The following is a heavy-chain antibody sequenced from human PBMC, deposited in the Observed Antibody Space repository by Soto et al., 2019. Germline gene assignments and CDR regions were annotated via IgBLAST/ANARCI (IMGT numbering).Heavy chain of an antibody. CDR3: ARSSGDSYGDYPYNWFDP. CDR2: INAGNGNT. V-gene: IGHV1-3*01. Sequence: GASVKVSCKASGYTFTSYAMHWVRQAPGQRLEWMGWINAGNGNTKYSQKFQGRVTITRDTSASTAYMELSSLRSEDTAVYYCARSSGDSYGDYPYNWFDPWGQGTLVTVSS. D-gene: IGHD4-17*01. CDR1: GYTFTSYA. J-gene: IGHJ5*02.